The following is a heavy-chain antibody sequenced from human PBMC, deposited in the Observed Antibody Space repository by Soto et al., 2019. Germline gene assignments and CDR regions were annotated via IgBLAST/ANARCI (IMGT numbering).Heavy chain of an antibody. J-gene: IGHJ3*02. V-gene: IGHV4-59*01. CDR1: GGSISSYY. Sequence: PSETMSLTCPVSGGSISSYYWSWFRQPPGKGLEWIGYIYYSGSTNYNPSLKSRVTISVDTSKNQFSLKLSSVTAADTAVYYCARQQWLVLNAFDIWGQGTMVTVSS. D-gene: IGHD6-19*01. CDR3: ARQQWLVLNAFDI. CDR2: IYYSGST.